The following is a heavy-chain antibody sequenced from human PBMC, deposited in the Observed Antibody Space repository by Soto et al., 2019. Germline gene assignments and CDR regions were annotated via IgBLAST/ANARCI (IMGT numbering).Heavy chain of an antibody. D-gene: IGHD3-22*01. V-gene: IGHV3-11*01. CDR3: ARDLGYYDSSGYFDY. CDR2: ISSSDSII. J-gene: IGHJ4*02. Sequence: QVQLVESGGGLVKPGGSLRLYCASSGFTFSDYYMSWIRQAPGKGLEWVSYISSSDSIIYYADSVKRRFTISRDNAKNSLYLQMNSLRAEDTAVYYCARDLGYYDSSGYFDYWGQGALVTVSS. CDR1: GFTFSDYY.